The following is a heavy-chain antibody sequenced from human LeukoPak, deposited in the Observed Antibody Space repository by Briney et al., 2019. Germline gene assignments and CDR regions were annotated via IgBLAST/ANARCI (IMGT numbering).Heavy chain of an antibody. CDR3: ARDTRPITYYYGSGSYVNAFDI. CDR2: INPNSGGT. D-gene: IGHD3-10*01. Sequence: ASVKVSCKASGYTFTGYYMHWVRQAPGQGLEWMGWINPNSGGTNYAQKFQGRVTMTRDTSISTAYMELSSLRSDDTAVYYCARDTRPITYYYGSGSYVNAFDIWGQGTMVTVPS. CDR1: GYTFTGYY. J-gene: IGHJ3*02. V-gene: IGHV1-2*02.